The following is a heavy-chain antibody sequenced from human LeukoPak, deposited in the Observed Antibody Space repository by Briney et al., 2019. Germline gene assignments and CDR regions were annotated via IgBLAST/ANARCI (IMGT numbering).Heavy chain of an antibody. V-gene: IGHV4-39*01. CDR2: IYYSGST. Sequence: SETLSLTCTVSGGSISSSSYYWGRIRQPPGKGLEWIGSIYYSGSTYYNPSLKSRVTISVDKSKNQFSLKLSSVTAADTAVYYCARQYSGSYSAYFDYWGQGTLVTVSS. CDR3: ARQYSGSYSAYFDY. D-gene: IGHD1-26*01. J-gene: IGHJ4*02. CDR1: GGSISSSSYY.